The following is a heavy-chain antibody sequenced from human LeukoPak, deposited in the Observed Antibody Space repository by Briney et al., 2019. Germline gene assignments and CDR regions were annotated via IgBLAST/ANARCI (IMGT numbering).Heavy chain of an antibody. Sequence: PGGSLRLSCAASGFTFNNYAMSWVRQAPGKGLEWVSAISGSGGSTYYADSVKGRFTISRVNSKNTLYLQMNSLRAEDTAVSYCAKGFLAVAARRSWFDPWGQGTLVTVSS. CDR2: ISGSGGST. CDR1: GFTFNNYA. V-gene: IGHV3-23*01. D-gene: IGHD2-15*01. CDR3: AKGFLAVAARRSWFDP. J-gene: IGHJ5*02.